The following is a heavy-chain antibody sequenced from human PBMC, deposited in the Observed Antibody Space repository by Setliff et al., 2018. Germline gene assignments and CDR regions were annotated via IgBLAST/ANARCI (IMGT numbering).Heavy chain of an antibody. CDR1: GGSISSHY. J-gene: IGHJ6*03. CDR3: ARMSGFQYIDV. CDR2: LYTSGDT. Sequence: SETLSLTCTVSGGSISSHYWTWIRQPAGKGLEWIGRLYTSGDTKSNPSLKSRVTMSVDTSKNQFSLSLTSVTAADTAVYYCARMSGFQYIDVWGKGTTVTVSS. D-gene: IGHD3-3*01. V-gene: IGHV4-4*07.